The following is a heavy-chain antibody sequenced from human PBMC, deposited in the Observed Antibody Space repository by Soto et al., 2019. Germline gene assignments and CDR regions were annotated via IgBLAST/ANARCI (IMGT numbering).Heavy chain of an antibody. CDR1: GYTFTSYG. D-gene: IGHD1-26*01. CDR3: ARVVGALGPWFDP. V-gene: IGHV1-18*01. Sequence: QVQLVQSGGEVKKPGASVKVSCKASGYTFTSYGISWVRQAPGQGLEWMGRISAYNGNTNYAQKLQRRVTMTTDTSTKTGYMELRSLRSDATAVYYCARVVGALGPWFDPWGQGTLVTVSS. J-gene: IGHJ5*02. CDR2: ISAYNGNT.